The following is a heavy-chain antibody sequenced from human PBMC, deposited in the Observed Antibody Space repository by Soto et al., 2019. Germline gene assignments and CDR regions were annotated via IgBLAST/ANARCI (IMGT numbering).Heavy chain of an antibody. CDR2: INPNSGGT. Sequence: ASVKVSCKASGYTFTGYYMHWVRQAPGQGLEWMGWINPNSGGTNYAQKFQGRVTMTADASTSTAYMELSSLRSEDTAVYYCARRTGPEYYYDSSGYYGPQDWGQGTLVTVSS. V-gene: IGHV1-2*02. D-gene: IGHD3-22*01. CDR3: ARRTGPEYYYDSSGYYGPQD. J-gene: IGHJ4*02. CDR1: GYTFTGYY.